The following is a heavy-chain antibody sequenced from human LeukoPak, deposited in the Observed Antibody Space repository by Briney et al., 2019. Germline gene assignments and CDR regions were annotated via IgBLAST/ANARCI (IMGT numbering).Heavy chain of an antibody. Sequence: GGSLKLSCAASGFTFSSYWMSWVGQAPGKGLEWVANIKQDGSEKYYVDSVKGRFTISRDNAKNSLYLQMNSLRAEDTAVYYCARDLLGSWYYFDYWGQGTLVTVSS. D-gene: IGHD3-10*01. J-gene: IGHJ4*02. CDR3: ARDLLGSWYYFDY. CDR1: GFTFSSYW. V-gene: IGHV3-7*01. CDR2: IKQDGSEK.